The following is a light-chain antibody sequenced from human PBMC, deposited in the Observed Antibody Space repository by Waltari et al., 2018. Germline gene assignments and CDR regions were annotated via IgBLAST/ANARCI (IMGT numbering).Light chain of an antibody. J-gene: IGKJ2*01. CDR2: WAS. CDR3: QQCYSTPYT. V-gene: IGKV4-1*01. CDR1: QHLFYNSDTKNY. Sequence: DIVMTHSPDSLAVSLGERATINCRSSQHLFYNSDTKNYLAWFQQKPGQPPKLLIYWASTRESGVPDRFSGSGSGTEFTLTISSLQAADVAVYYCQQCYSTPYTFGQGTKLEI.